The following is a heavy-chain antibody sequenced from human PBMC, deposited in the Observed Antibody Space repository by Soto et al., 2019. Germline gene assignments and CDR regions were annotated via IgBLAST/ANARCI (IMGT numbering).Heavy chain of an antibody. CDR2: ISLYSDGT. CDR1: GYTFSNYG. Sequence: GASVKVSCKTSGYTFSNYGITWVRQAPGQPLEWLGWISLYSDGTNYAQKFQGRVSMTTDTSTTSAYMELRSLRSDDTAVYYCARVVPGAEAWFGPWGQGTLVTVSS. J-gene: IGHJ5*02. D-gene: IGHD2-2*01. V-gene: IGHV1-18*01. CDR3: ARVVPGAEAWFGP.